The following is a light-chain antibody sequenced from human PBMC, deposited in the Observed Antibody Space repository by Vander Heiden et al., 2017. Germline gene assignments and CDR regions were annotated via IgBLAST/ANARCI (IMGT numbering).Light chain of an antibody. J-gene: IGKJ1*01. CDR1: QGIRTD. CDR3: LQDYNYPAT. Sequence: AIQMTQSPSSLSASVGDRVTITCRASQGIRTDLGWYQQKPGKAPKLLIYGASSLHSGVPSRFSGSGSGTDFTLTISSLQPEDFATYYCLQDYNYPATFGQGTKVEIK. CDR2: GAS. V-gene: IGKV1-6*01.